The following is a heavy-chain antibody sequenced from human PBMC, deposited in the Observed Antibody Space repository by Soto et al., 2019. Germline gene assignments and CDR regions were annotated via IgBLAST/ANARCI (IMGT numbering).Heavy chain of an antibody. D-gene: IGHD2-21*02. J-gene: IGHJ3*02. CDR1: GGTFSSYA. V-gene: IGHV1-69*10. CDR2: IIPILGIA. Sequence: ASVKVSCKASGGTFSSYAISWVRQAPGQGLEWMGGIIPILGIANYAQKFQGRVTITADKSTSSAYMELSSLRSEDTSVYYCARVRPGGFCGGDCYAFDIWGQGTMVTVSS. CDR3: ARVRPGGFCGGDCYAFDI.